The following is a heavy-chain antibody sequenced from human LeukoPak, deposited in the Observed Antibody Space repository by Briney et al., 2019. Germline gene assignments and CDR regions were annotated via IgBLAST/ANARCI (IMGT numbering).Heavy chain of an antibody. Sequence: GGSLRLSCAASGFTFSSYAMSWVRQAPGKGLEWVSAISGSGGSTYYADSVKGRFTISRDNSKNTLYPQMNSLRAEDTAVYYCAAVWWLPSPYFDYWGQGTLVTVSS. D-gene: IGHD5-12*01. CDR2: ISGSGGST. CDR3: AAVWWLPSPYFDY. V-gene: IGHV3-23*01. CDR1: GFTFSSYA. J-gene: IGHJ4*02.